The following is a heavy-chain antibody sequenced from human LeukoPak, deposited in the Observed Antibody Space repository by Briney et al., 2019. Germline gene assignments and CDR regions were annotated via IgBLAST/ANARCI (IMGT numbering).Heavy chain of an antibody. J-gene: IGHJ4*02. Sequence: ASVKVSCKASGYTFTSYGISWVRQAPGQGLEWMGWISAYNGNTNYAQKLQGRVTMTTDTSTSTAYMELRSLRSDDTAVYYCARRGYGSSTSCEKFDYWGQGTLVTVSS. V-gene: IGHV1-18*04. CDR2: ISAYNGNT. CDR1: GYTFTSYG. CDR3: ARRGYGSSTSCEKFDY. D-gene: IGHD2-2*01.